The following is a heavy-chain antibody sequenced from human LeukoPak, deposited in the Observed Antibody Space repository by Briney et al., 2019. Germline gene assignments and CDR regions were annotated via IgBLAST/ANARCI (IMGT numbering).Heavy chain of an antibody. Sequence: SQTLSLTCSVSGGSISSGGYYWSWIRQHPGKGLEWIGYVPYSGSTFYNPSLKSRVTISLDTTKNQFSLRLTSVTAADTAVYYCAVKIAAAGFYWGQGTLATVSS. V-gene: IGHV4-31*03. CDR3: AVKIAAAGFY. D-gene: IGHD6-13*01. J-gene: IGHJ4*02. CDR1: GGSISSGGYY. CDR2: VPYSGST.